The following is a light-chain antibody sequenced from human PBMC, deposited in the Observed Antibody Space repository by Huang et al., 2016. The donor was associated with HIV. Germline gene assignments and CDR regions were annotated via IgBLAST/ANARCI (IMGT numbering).Light chain of an antibody. Sequence: EIVMTQSPATLSVSPGERATLSCRASQSVSSNLAWYQQKPGQAPRLLIYGASTRATGIPARVSGIGSGTEFTLTVSSLQSEDFAVYYCQQYNNWPPSGYTFGQGTKVEIK. CDR2: GAS. CDR3: QQYNNWPPSGYT. J-gene: IGKJ2*01. V-gene: IGKV3-15*01. CDR1: QSVSSN.